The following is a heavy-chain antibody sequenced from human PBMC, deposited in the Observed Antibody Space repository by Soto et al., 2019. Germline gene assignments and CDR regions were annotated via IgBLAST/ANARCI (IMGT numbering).Heavy chain of an antibody. D-gene: IGHD3-3*01. CDR2: IIPIFGTA. CDR3: ARGSYDFWSGGRFHYYYYGMDV. J-gene: IGHJ6*02. V-gene: IGHV1-69*06. Sequence: AASVKVSCKASGGTFSSYAISWVRRAPGQGLECMVGIIPIFGTANYAQKFQGRVTITADKSTSTAYMELSSLRSEDTAVYYCARGSYDFWSGGRFHYYYYGMDVWGQGTTVTVSS. CDR1: GGTFSSYA.